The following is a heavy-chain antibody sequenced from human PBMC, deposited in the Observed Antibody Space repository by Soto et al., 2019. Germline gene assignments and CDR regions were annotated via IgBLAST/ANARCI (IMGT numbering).Heavy chain of an antibody. Sequence: GGSLRLSCAASGLIFSDVWMTWVRQAPGKGLEWVGRIKTKPDDGTIDYAAPVRGRFTISREDSNNTLYPQMTSLTPDDTVVYYCTTSNLGFDFWGPGTLVTVSS. CDR3: TTSNLGFDF. V-gene: IGHV3-15*01. CDR1: GLIFSDVW. CDR2: IKTKPDDGTI. J-gene: IGHJ5*01.